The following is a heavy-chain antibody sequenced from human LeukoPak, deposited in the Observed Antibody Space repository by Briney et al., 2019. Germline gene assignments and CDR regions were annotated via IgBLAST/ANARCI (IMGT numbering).Heavy chain of an antibody. V-gene: IGHV4-39*07. D-gene: IGHD3-3*01. Sequence: SETLSLTCTVSGGSISSSSYYWGWIRQPPGKGLEWIGSIYYSGSTYYNPSLKSRVTISVDTSKNQFSLKLSSVTAADTAVYYCTRDSSYYDFWSGYYSRGYYYFDYWGQGTLVTVSS. CDR2: IYYSGST. CDR3: TRDSSYYDFWSGYYSRGYYYFDY. CDR1: GGSISSSSYY. J-gene: IGHJ4*02.